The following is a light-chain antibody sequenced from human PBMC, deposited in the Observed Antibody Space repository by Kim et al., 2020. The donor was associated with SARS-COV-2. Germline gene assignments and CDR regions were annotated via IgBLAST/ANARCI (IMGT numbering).Light chain of an antibody. CDR2: GSD. CDR3: AAWDDSLNAL. CDR1: TSNIGSNN. V-gene: IGLV1-44*01. Sequence: QPVLTQPPSASGTPGQRVTISCSGSTSNIGSNNVNWYQQMPGTAPKLLIYGSDQRPSGIPDRFSGSKSGTSASLAISGLQFEDEADYYCAAWDDSLNALFGGGTQLTVL. J-gene: IGLJ2*01.